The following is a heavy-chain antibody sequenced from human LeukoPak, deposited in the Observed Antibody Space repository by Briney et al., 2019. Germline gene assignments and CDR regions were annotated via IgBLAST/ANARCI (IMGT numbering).Heavy chain of an antibody. CDR1: GFTFSSYS. Sequence: SGGSLRLSCAASGFTFSSYSMNWVRQAPGKGLEWVSSISSSSSYIYYADSVKGRFTISRDNAKNSLYLQMNSLRAEDTAVYYCASQPGIVGAIPFDYWGQGTLVTVSS. CDR2: ISSSSSYI. CDR3: ASQPGIVGAIPFDY. J-gene: IGHJ4*02. V-gene: IGHV3-21*01. D-gene: IGHD1-26*01.